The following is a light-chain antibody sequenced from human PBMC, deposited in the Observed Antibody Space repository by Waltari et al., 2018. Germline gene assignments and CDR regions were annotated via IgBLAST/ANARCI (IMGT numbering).Light chain of an antibody. CDR1: SSDVGGAHL. Sequence: QSALTQPASVSGSPGQSLAISCPGTSSDVGGAHLVSSYQQHPGKAPKLMIYEGRKRPSGVSNRFSGSKSGNTASLTISGLQAEDEADYYCCSYAGSSTPNWVFGGGTKLTVL. CDR3: CSYAGSSTPNWV. CDR2: EGR. J-gene: IGLJ3*02. V-gene: IGLV2-23*01.